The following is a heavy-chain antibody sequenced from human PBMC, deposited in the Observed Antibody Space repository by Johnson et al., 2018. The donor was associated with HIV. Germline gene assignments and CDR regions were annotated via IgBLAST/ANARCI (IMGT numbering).Heavy chain of an antibody. J-gene: IGHJ3*02. CDR1: GFSFSSYA. CDR2: ISYDGGLK. D-gene: IGHD2-2*01. CDR3: ARVAPAHDAFDI. V-gene: IGHV3-30*04. Sequence: QVQLVESGGGLVQPGGSLRLSCAASGFSFSSYAMHWVRQAPGKGLEWVTVISYDGGLKYYADSVKGRFTISRDNSKNTLYLQMNSLRAEDTAIYYCARVAPAHDAFDIWGQGTMVAVSS.